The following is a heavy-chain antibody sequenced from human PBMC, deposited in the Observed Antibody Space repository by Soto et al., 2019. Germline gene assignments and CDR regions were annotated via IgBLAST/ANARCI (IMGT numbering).Heavy chain of an antibody. D-gene: IGHD2-21*02. J-gene: IGHJ4*02. V-gene: IGHV4-59*08. CDR3: ARLGGYYQAFDQ. Sequence: SETLSLTCIVSGGSMSSHYWGWFRQPPGKGLEWIGYIYYTGTTTYHPSLKSRVTISIDTSRNQFSLKLNSVTAADTAVYYCARLGGYYQAFDQWGQGSLVTVSS. CDR1: GGSMSSHY. CDR2: IYYTGTT.